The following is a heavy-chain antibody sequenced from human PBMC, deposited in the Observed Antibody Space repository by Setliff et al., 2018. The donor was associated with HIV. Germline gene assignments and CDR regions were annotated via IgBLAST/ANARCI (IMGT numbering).Heavy chain of an antibody. CDR1: GYSFINYG. J-gene: IGHJ5*02. CDR2: ISPYTGNT. D-gene: IGHD3-3*01. V-gene: IGHV1-18*01. Sequence: ASVKVSCKASGYSFINYGISWVRQAPGQGPEWMGWISPYTGNTDYAPRLLGRITMTRDTSTNTVYMELNKLRSDDTAVYYCARGKPIFGVNNWFDPWGQGTLVTVSS. CDR3: ARGKPIFGVNNWFDP.